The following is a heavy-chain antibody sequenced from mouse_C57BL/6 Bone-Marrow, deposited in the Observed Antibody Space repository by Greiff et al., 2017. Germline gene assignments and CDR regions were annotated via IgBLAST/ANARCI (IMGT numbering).Heavy chain of an antibody. CDR3: ARTWEAFDY. V-gene: IGHV2-9-1*01. Sequence: QVQLQQSGPGLVAPSQSLSITCTVSGFSLTSYAISWVRQPPGKGLEWLGVIWTGGGTNYNSALKSRLSISKDNSKSQVFLKMNSLQTNDAAGYYCARTWEAFDYWGQGTTLTVSS. J-gene: IGHJ2*01. CDR2: IWTGGGT. D-gene: IGHD4-1*01. CDR1: GFSLTSYA.